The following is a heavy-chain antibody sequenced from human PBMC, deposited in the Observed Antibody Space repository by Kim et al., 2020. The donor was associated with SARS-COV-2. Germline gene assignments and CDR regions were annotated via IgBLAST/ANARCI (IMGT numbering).Heavy chain of an antibody. CDR2: ISGSGGST. CDR1: GFTFSSYA. Sequence: GGSLRLSCAASGFTFSSYAMSWVRQAPGKGLEWVSAISGSGGSTYYADSVKGRFTISRDNSKNTLYLQMNSLRAEDTAVYYCAKATPVYCSSTSCYPRIWGQGTMVTVSS. J-gene: IGHJ3*02. V-gene: IGHV3-23*01. D-gene: IGHD2-2*01. CDR3: AKATPVYCSSTSCYPRI.